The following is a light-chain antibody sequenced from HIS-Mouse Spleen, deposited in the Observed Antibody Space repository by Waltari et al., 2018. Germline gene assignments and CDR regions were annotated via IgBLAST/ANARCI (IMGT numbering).Light chain of an antibody. Sequence: SYVLTQPPSVSVAPGQTARITWGGNNLVSKRVHWYQHKPGQAPVLVVYDDTDRPSGIPEGFSGSNSGNTATLTISRVEAGDEADYYCQVWDSSSDHPVFGGGTKLTVL. CDR1: NLVSKR. J-gene: IGLJ3*02. V-gene: IGLV3-21*02. CDR2: DDT. CDR3: QVWDSSSDHPV.